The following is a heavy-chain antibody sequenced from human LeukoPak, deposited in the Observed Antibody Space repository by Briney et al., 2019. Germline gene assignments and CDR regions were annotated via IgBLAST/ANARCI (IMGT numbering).Heavy chain of an antibody. Sequence: GGSLRLSCAASGFTFDDYGMSWVRQAPGKGLEWVSGINWNGGSTGYADSVKGRFTISRDNAKNSLYLQMNSLRAEDTALHHCARVEGVVTGDYYYGMDVWGQGTTVTVSS. J-gene: IGHJ6*02. D-gene: IGHD3-3*01. CDR1: GFTFDDYG. CDR3: ARVEGVVTGDYYYGMDV. V-gene: IGHV3-20*01. CDR2: INWNGGST.